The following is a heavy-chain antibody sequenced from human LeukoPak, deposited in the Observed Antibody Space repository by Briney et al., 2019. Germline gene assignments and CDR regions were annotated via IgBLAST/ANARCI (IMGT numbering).Heavy chain of an antibody. CDR3: ARIYYDRSDYYYYYMDV. D-gene: IGHD3-10*02. J-gene: IGHJ6*03. CDR1: GGSISSYY. V-gene: IGHV4-39*01. Sequence: SETLSLTCTVSGGSISSYYWGWIRQPPGKGLEWIGSIYYSGSTYYNPSLKSRVTISVDTSKNQFSLKLSSVTAADTAVYYCARIYYDRSDYYYYYMDVWGKGTTVTISS. CDR2: IYYSGST.